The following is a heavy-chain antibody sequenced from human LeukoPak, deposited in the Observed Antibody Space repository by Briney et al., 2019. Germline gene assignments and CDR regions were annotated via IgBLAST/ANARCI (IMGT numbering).Heavy chain of an antibody. D-gene: IGHD3-9*01. V-gene: IGHV3-66*01. CDR1: GFTVSRNY. Sequence: GGSLRLSCAASGFTVSRNYMSWVRQAPGRGLEWVSVIYSEGSTYYSDSAKARFTISRDNSKNTMYLQMNSLRAEDTAVYYCTRDISDAFDIWGQGTMVTVSS. J-gene: IGHJ3*02. CDR3: TRDISDAFDI. CDR2: IYSEGST.